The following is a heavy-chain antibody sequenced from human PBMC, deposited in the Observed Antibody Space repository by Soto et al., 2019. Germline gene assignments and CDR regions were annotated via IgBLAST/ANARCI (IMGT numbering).Heavy chain of an antibody. V-gene: IGHV2-5*02. D-gene: IGHD3-9*01. Sequence: QITLTESGPTLVKPTQTLTLTCTFSGISLTNSGVGVSWIRQPPGKALEWLAVIYWDDAKHFSPSQKSRLTITKDTSKNQVVLTMTNIDSVDTATYFCAQMDFDLYGMDVWGQGTTVIVSS. CDR2: IYWDDAK. CDR1: GISLTNSGVG. J-gene: IGHJ6*02. CDR3: AQMDFDLYGMDV.